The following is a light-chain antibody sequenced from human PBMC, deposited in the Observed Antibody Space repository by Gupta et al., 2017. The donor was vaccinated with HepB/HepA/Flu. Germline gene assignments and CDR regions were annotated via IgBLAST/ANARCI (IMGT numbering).Light chain of an antibody. V-gene: IGLV3-19*01. Sequence: SSALTQDPVVSVALGQTVSITCQGDSLRSYYASWFQQKPGQAPVLVFYGYNNRPPGIPDRFSGSSSGNTAALTITGAQEDDEADYYCNCRDSSGYHLFGGGTKLTVL. J-gene: IGLJ2*01. CDR2: GYN. CDR3: NCRDSSGYHL. CDR1: SLRSYY.